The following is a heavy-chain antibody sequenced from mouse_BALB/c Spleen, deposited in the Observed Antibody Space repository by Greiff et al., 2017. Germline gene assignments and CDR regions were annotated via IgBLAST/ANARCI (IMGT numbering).Heavy chain of an antibody. CDR3: ARSPYDYDGMYAMDY. CDR2: INPYNDGT. J-gene: IGHJ4*01. D-gene: IGHD2-4*01. CDR1: GYTFTSYV. Sequence: EVKLQESGPELVKPGASVKMSCKASGYTFTSYVMHWVKQKPGQGLEWIGYINPYNDGTKYNEKFKGKATLTSDKSSSTAYMELSSLTSEDSAVYYCARSPYDYDGMYAMDYWGQGTSVTVSS. V-gene: IGHV1-14*01.